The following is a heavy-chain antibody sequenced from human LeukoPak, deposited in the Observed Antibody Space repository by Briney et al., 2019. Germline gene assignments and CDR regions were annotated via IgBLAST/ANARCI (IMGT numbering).Heavy chain of an antibody. J-gene: IGHJ3*02. CDR1: GFTFSSYS. Sequence: GGSLRLSCAASGFTFSSYSMNWVRQAPGKGLEWVSSISSSSSYIYYADSVKGRFTISRDNAKNSLYPQMNSLRAEDTAVYYCARDAYSGGAFDIWGQGTMVTVSS. V-gene: IGHV3-21*01. D-gene: IGHD1-26*01. CDR2: ISSSSSYI. CDR3: ARDAYSGGAFDI.